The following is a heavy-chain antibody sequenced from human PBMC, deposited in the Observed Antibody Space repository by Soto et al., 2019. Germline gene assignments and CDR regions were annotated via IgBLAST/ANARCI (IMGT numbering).Heavy chain of an antibody. D-gene: IGHD6-13*01. V-gene: IGHV4-30-2*01. CDR3: ARGQGAAAGHSNFDY. CDR1: GGSISGTTYS. Sequence: QLQLQESGSGLVKPSQTLSLTCAVSGGSISGTTYSWSWFRQPPGKVLEWIVYIYDSGNTYYNTSHQSQFSISVDRSKNQFSLKSSSVTAADTAVYYCARGQGAAAGHSNFDYWGQGALVTVSS. CDR2: IYDSGNT. J-gene: IGHJ4*02.